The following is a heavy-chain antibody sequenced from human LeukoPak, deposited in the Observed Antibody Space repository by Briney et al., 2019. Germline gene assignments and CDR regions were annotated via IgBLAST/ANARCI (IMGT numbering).Heavy chain of an antibody. CDR2: ISGSGGST. V-gene: IGHV3-23*01. Sequence: GGSLRLSCAASGFTLSSYAMSWVRQAPGKGLEWVSAISGSGGSTYYADSVKGRFTISRDNSKNTLYLQMNSLRIEDTAVYYCARVAFRSSSYISGIDYWGQGTLVTVSS. D-gene: IGHD6-6*01. J-gene: IGHJ4*02. CDR1: GFTLSSYA. CDR3: ARVAFRSSSYISGIDY.